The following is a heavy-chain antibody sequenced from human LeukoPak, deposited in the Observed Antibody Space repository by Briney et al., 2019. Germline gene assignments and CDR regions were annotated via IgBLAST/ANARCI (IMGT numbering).Heavy chain of an antibody. CDR3: TRGNDYGDPQIDAFDY. Sequence: ASAKVSCKTSGYTFTRYAIHWVRQAPGQRLEWMGWINAGNGNTKDSQKFQGRVTITRDTSATTAYMELSSLRSEDTAVYYCTRGNDYGDPQIDAFDYWGQGALVTVSS. J-gene: IGHJ4*02. CDR1: GYTFTRYA. V-gene: IGHV1-3*01. D-gene: IGHD4-17*01. CDR2: INAGNGNT.